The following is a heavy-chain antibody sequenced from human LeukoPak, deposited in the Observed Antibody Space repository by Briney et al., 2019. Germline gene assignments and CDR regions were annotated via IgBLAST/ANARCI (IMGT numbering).Heavy chain of an antibody. CDR1: GGSFSGYY. D-gene: IGHD6-19*01. CDR2: INHSGST. V-gene: IGHV4-34*01. CDR3: ASYGTESGWFDY. J-gene: IGHJ4*02. Sequence: SETLSLTCAGYGGSFSGYYWSWIRQPPGKGLEWIGEINHSGSTNYNPSLKSRVTISVDTSKNQFSLKMSSVTDADTAVYYCASYGTESGWFDYWGQGTLVTVSS.